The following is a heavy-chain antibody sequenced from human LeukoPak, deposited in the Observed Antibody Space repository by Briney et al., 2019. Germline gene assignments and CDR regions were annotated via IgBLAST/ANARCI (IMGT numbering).Heavy chain of an antibody. CDR1: GFTFSDYS. J-gene: IGHJ4*02. D-gene: IGHD1-26*01. V-gene: IGHV3-48*01. CDR2: INSDGKTT. Sequence: GGSLRLSCAASGFTFSDYSMNWVRQAPGKGLEDLSYINSDGKTTWYADSVKGRFTASRDNSKNTLYLQMNSLRAEDTAVYYCARVVSGELPPFSYWGQGTLVTVSS. CDR3: ARVVSGELPPFSY.